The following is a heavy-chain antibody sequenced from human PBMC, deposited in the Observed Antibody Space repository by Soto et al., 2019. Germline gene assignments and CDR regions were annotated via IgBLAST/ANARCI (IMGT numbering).Heavy chain of an antibody. V-gene: IGHV3-23*01. CDR1: GFTFSSYA. Sequence: EVQLLESGGDLVQPGGSLRLSCAASGFTFSSYAMTWVRQAPGKGLEWVSGISGSGGSTYYADSVKGRFTISRDNSKNTLYLQMNSLRADDTAVYYCAKDSSSSLMTKDSWGQGTLVTVSS. CDR3: AKDSSSSLMTKDS. D-gene: IGHD6-6*01. J-gene: IGHJ4*02. CDR2: ISGSGGST.